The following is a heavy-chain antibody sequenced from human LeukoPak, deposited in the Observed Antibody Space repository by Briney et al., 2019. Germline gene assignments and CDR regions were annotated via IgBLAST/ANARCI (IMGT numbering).Heavy chain of an antibody. J-gene: IGHJ4*02. V-gene: IGHV4-59*01. D-gene: IGHD6-19*01. CDR1: GGSISSYY. Sequence: SETLSLTCTVSGGSISSYYWSWIRQPPGKGLEWIGYIYYSGSTNYNPSLKSQVTISVDTSKNHFPLKLSSVTAADTAVYYCARGITVAGTGFCDYWGQGTLVTVSS. CDR2: IYYSGST. CDR3: ARGITVAGTGFCDY.